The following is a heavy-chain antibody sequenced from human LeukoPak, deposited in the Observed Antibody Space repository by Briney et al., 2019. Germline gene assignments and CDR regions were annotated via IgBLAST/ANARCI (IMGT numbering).Heavy chain of an antibody. CDR1: GGSISSGGYY. Sequence: SETLSLTCTVSGGSISSGGYYWSWIRQHPGKGLEWIGYIYYSGSTYYNPSLKSRVTISVDTSKNQFSLKLSSVTAAVTAVYYCARAYGADDAFDIWGQGTMVTVSS. CDR3: ARAYGADDAFDI. CDR2: IYYSGST. D-gene: IGHD4-17*01. V-gene: IGHV4-31*03. J-gene: IGHJ3*02.